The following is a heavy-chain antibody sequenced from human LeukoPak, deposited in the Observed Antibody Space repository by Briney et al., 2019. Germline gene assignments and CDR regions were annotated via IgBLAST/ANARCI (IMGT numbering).Heavy chain of an antibody. J-gene: IGHJ4*02. CDR2: INHSGST. CDR1: GGSFSGYY. CDR3: ARVYDSSRYYYGAGGHFDY. V-gene: IGHV4-34*01. Sequence: SETLSLTCAVYGGSFSGYYWSWIRQPPGKGLEWIGEINHSGSTNYNPSLKSRVTISVDTSKNQFSLKLSSVTAADTAVYYCARVYDSSRYYYGAGGHFDYWGQGTLVTVSS. D-gene: IGHD3-22*01.